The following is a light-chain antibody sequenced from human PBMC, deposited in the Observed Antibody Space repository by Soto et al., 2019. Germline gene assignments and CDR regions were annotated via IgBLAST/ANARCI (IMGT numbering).Light chain of an antibody. CDR1: SSDIGDYNF. CDR3: SSCATNTDVV. Sequence: QSALTQPASVSGSTGQSITISCTGSSSDIGDYNFVSWYQHHPGKAPKLIIYDVSDRPSGVSYRFSGSKSGNTASLTIPGLQAEDDADYCCSSCATNTDVVFGGGTKLTVL. J-gene: IGLJ2*01. CDR2: DVS. V-gene: IGLV2-14*03.